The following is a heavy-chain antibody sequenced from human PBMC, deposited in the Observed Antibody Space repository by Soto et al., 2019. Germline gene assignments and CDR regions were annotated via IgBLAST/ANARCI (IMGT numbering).Heavy chain of an antibody. V-gene: IGHV4-39*01. CDR3: ARHSLGPQIFGVVIRSPYFDY. D-gene: IGHD3-3*01. J-gene: IGHJ4*02. CDR1: GGSISSSSYY. CDR2: IYYSGST. Sequence: SETLSLTCTVSGGSISSSSYYWGWIRQPPGKGLEWIGSIYYSGSTYYNPSLKSRVTISVDTSKNQFSLKLSSVTAADTAVYYCARHSLGPQIFGVVIRSPYFDYWGQGTLVTVSS.